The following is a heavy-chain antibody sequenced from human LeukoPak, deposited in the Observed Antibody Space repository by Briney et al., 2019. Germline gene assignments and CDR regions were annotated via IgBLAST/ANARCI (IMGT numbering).Heavy chain of an antibody. CDR2: INHSGRT. Sequence: SETLSLTCGVSGGSFIDHYWTWIRQPPGQGLEWVGEINHSGRTNYNPSLESRVTMSVDTPKNQFSLNMTSLTAADTAVYYCARGSFEGFDYWGHGILVLVSS. CDR3: ARGSFEGFDY. J-gene: IGHJ4*01. D-gene: IGHD3-9*01. CDR1: GGSFIDHY. V-gene: IGHV4-34*01.